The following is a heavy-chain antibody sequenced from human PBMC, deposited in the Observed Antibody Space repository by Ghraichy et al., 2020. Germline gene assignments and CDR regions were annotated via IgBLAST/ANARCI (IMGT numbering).Heavy chain of an antibody. CDR3: SSGDTFDI. Sequence: GSLRLSCAASGFDFKKFFMGWVRQAPGKGLEWVANINQDGREKYYVASVKGRFTISRDNAKNSLYLQMNGLRAEDTAVYYCSSGDTFDIWGQGTMVAVSS. CDR2: INQDGREK. CDR1: GFDFKKFF. J-gene: IGHJ3*02. D-gene: IGHD3-10*01. V-gene: IGHV3-7*03.